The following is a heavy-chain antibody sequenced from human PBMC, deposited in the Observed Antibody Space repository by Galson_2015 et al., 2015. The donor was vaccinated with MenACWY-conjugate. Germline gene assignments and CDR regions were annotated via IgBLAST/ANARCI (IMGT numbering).Heavy chain of an antibody. V-gene: IGHV5-51*01. CDR2: ISPGDSNI. CDR1: GYSFTTYW. J-gene: IGHJ6*02. CDR3: ARHPPGGRGMDV. Sequence: SGAEVKKPGESLKISCQGSGYSFTTYWIGWVRQLPGKGLEWMGLISPGDSNIRYSPAFQGRVTISADKSISTAYLQWNSLQASDTAVYYCARHPPGGRGMDVWGQGTTVTVSS. D-gene: IGHD1-26*01.